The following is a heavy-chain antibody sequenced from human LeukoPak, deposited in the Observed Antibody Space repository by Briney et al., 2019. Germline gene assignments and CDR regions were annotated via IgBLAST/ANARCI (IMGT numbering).Heavy chain of an antibody. J-gene: IGHJ4*02. CDR1: GGSISSFH. V-gene: IGHV4-59*08. CDR3: ARRFGWDSFDY. Sequence: SETLSLTCTVSGGSISSFHWSWIRQPPGKGLECIGYIYYSGSTNYNPSLKSRVTISVDTSKNQFSLRLNSVTAADTAVYCCARRFGWDSFDYWGQGTLVTVSS. CDR2: IYYSGST. D-gene: IGHD1-26*01.